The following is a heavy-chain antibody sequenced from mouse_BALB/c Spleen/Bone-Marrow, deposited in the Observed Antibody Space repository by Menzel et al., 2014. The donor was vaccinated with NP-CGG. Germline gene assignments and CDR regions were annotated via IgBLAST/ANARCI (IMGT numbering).Heavy chain of an antibody. V-gene: IGHV2-9*02. CDR3: AGFYDGYYEFTY. Sequence: QVQLKESGPGLVAPSQSLSITCTVSGFSLTNYGVHWVRQPPGKGLEWLGVIWAGGNTNYNSALMSRLSISKDNSKSQVFLKMNSLQTDDTAMYYCAGFYDGYYEFTYWGQGTLVTVSA. D-gene: IGHD2-3*01. J-gene: IGHJ3*01. CDR1: GFSLTNYG. CDR2: IWAGGNT.